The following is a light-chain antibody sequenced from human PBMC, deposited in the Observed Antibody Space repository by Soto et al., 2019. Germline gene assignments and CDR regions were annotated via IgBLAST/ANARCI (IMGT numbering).Light chain of an antibody. CDR1: RSDVGAYNF. CDR2: EVD. J-gene: IGLJ1*01. CDR3: SSFTTSDTSV. V-gene: IGLV2-14*01. Sequence: QSALTQPASVSGSPGQSISISCTGPRSDVGAYNFVSWYQQHPGKAPKVIIFEVDKRLSEVSPRFSGSKSGNTASLTISGLQTEDEADYYCSSFTTSDTSVFGTGTKLTVL.